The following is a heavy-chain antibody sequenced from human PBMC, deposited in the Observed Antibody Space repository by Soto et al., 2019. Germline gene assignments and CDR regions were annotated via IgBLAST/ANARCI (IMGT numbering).Heavy chain of an antibody. CDR2: IYYMGNT. CDR1: GGAISSHY. Sequence: QVQLEESGPGLVKPSETLSLPCTVSGGAISSHYWSWVRQAPGKGLEWIGCIYYMGNTFYNPSLKSRGTISVDTSNNQFSLKLDSVTPAATAVYYCARDGREASGIDVWGQATAFTVSS. J-gene: IGHJ6*02. D-gene: IGHD1-26*01. CDR3: ARDGREASGIDV. V-gene: IGHV4-59*11.